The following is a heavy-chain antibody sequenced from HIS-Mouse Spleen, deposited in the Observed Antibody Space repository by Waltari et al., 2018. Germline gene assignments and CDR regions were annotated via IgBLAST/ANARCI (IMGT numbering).Heavy chain of an antibody. D-gene: IGHD3-10*01. V-gene: IGHV4-39*07. Sequence: QLQLQESGPGLVKPSETLSLTCTVSGGSISSSSYYWGWIRQPPGKGLEWFGSIYYSGRTYYNPALKSRVTISVDTSKNQFSLKLSSVTAADTAVYYCARVGGARINLFDYWGQGTLVTVSS. J-gene: IGHJ4*02. CDR1: GGSISSSSYY. CDR3: ARVGGARINLFDY. CDR2: IYYSGRT.